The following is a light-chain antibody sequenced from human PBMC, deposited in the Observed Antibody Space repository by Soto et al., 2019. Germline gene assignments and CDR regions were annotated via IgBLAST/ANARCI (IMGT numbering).Light chain of an antibody. V-gene: IGLV2-14*01. J-gene: IGLJ1*01. CDR3: SSYRCSSTLHV. Sequence: QSALTQPASVSGSPGQSITISCTGTSSDVGGYNYVSWYQQHPDKAPKLMIYDVSNRPSGVSNRSSGSKSSNTASLTISGLQAQDDADDYCSSYRCSSTLHVFGTGTKLTVL. CDR2: DVS. CDR1: SSDVGGYNY.